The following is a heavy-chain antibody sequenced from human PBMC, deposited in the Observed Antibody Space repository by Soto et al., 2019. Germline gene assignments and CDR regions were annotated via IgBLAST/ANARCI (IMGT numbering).Heavy chain of an antibody. D-gene: IGHD3-3*01. CDR3: ARGGRITIFGVVIIGATPVHGMDV. V-gene: IGHV1-2*04. CDR1: GYTFTGYY. Sequence: ASVKVSFKASGYTFTGYYMHWVRQAPGQGLEWMGWINPNSGGTNYAQKFQGWVTMTRDTSISTAYMGLSRLRSDDTAVYYCARGGRITIFGVVIIGATPVHGMDVWGQGTTVTVSS. J-gene: IGHJ6*02. CDR2: INPNSGGT.